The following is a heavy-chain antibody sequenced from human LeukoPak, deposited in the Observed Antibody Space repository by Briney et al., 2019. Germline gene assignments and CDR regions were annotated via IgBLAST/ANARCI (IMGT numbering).Heavy chain of an antibody. Sequence: ASVKVSCKASGYTFTSYYMHWVRQAPGQGLEWMGIINPSGGSTSYAQKFQGRVTVTRDMSTSTVYMELSSLRSEDTAVYYCARESSDYGGTFDPWGQGTLVTVSS. CDR2: INPSGGST. CDR1: GYTFTSYY. V-gene: IGHV1-46*01. D-gene: IGHD4-23*01. J-gene: IGHJ5*02. CDR3: ARESSDYGGTFDP.